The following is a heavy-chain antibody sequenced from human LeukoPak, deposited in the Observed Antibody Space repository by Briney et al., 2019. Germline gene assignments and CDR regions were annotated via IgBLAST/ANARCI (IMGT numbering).Heavy chain of an antibody. J-gene: IGHJ4*02. D-gene: IGHD3-16*01. Sequence: PSETLSLTCTVSGASIQTNFWSWLRQPPGKGLEWIGYIHHNGNTNYNPSLRSRVTILIDTPTKQFSLRLNSVTAADTALYYCARADLYDTSLFFDYWGQGILVTVSS. CDR2: IHHNGNT. V-gene: IGHV4-59*01. CDR1: GASIQTNF. CDR3: ARADLYDTSLFFDY.